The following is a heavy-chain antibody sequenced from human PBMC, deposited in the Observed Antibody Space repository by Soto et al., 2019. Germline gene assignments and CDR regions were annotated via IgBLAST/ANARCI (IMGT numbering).Heavy chain of an antibody. J-gene: IGHJ6*02. CDR3: ARFNAYKLPRSGYYYAMDV. D-gene: IGHD1-1*01. V-gene: IGHV4-59*01. CDR1: GGSISKYY. Sequence: SETLSLTCTVSGGSISKYYWAWIRQPPGKGLEWIGYIYYNGDTDYSPSLKSRVTISVDTSKNQFSLKLYPVTAADTAVYYCARFNAYKLPRSGYYYAMDVWGQGTTVTVSS. CDR2: IYYNGDT.